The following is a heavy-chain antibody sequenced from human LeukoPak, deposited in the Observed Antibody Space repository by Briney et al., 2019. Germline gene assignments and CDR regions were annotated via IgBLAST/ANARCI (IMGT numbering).Heavy chain of an antibody. CDR1: GFTFSSYG. CDR3: ARGAFTVPFEY. V-gene: IGHV3-23*01. J-gene: IGHJ4*02. Sequence: PGGSLRLSCAASGFTFSSYGMTWVRQAPGKGLEWVSGIRSSGGGTYYADSVKGQLTISRDNSKNTVYLQMNSLRAEDTAVYYCARGAFTVPFEYWGQGTLVTVSS. D-gene: IGHD4-11*01. CDR2: IRSSGGGT.